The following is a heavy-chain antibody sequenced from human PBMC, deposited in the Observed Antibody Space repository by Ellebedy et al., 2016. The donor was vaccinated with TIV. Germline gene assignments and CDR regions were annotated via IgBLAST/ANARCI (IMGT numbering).Heavy chain of an antibody. Sequence: SETLSLXXTVSGGSISSGGYYWSWIRQHPGKGLEWIGYIYYSGSTYYNPSLKSRVTISVDTSKNQSSLKLSSVTAADTAVYYCARDRRRAEGELSYFDYWGQGTLVTVSS. V-gene: IGHV4-31*03. D-gene: IGHD3-16*02. CDR3: ARDRRRAEGELSYFDY. J-gene: IGHJ4*02. CDR2: IYYSGST. CDR1: GGSISSGGYY.